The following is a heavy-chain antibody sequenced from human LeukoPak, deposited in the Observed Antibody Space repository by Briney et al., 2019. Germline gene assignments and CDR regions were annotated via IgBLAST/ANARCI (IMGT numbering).Heavy chain of an antibody. V-gene: IGHV3-15*01. J-gene: IGHJ4*02. CDR2: IKSKTDGGTT. D-gene: IGHD3-22*01. Sequence: GGSLRLPCAASGFTFSNAWMSWVRQAPGKGLEWVGRIKSKTDGGTTDYAAPVKGRFTISRDDSKNTLYLQMNSLKTEDTAVYYCTTDRYYYDSSGYSDYWGQGTLVTVSS. CDR1: GFTFSNAW. CDR3: TTDRYYYDSSGYSDY.